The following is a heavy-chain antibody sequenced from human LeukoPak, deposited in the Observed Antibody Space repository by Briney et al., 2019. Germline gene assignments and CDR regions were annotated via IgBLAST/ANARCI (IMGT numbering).Heavy chain of an antibody. CDR1: GGSISSYY. J-gene: IGHJ5*02. V-gene: IGHV4-59*12. Sequence: SETLSLTCTVSGGSISSYYWSWIRQPPGKGLEWIGYIHYRGSTNYNPSLKSRVTISVDTSKNQFSLKLSSVTAADTAVYYCARPYYDILTGYYNVNWFDPWGQGTLATVSS. CDR3: ARPYYDILTGYYNVNWFDP. D-gene: IGHD3-9*01. CDR2: IHYRGST.